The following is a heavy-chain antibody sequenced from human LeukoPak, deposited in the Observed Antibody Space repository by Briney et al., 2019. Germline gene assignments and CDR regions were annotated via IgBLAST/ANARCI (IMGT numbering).Heavy chain of an antibody. D-gene: IGHD2-15*01. CDR2: MSGSGYYT. CDR1: GFAFSNFA. Sequence: GGSLRLSCAASGFAFSNFAMSCVRQAPGKGLEWVSAMSGSGYYTYYVESVKGRFTISRDNSKNTLYLQMSSLRASDTAMYYCARIAATWYGGSWDQETLVFVSS. CDR3: ARIAATWYGGS. V-gene: IGHV3-23*01. J-gene: IGHJ4*02.